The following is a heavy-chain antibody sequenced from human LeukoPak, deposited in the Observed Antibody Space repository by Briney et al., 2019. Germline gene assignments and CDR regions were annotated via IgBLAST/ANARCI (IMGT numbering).Heavy chain of an antibody. D-gene: IGHD3-10*02. Sequence: PGGSLRLSCAASGFTFSSYEMNWVRQAPGKGLAWVSYISSSGSTIYYAASVKGRFTISRDNDKNTLYLQMNSLRAEDTAVYYCAELGITMIGGVWGKGTTVTISS. CDR2: ISSSGSTI. CDR3: AELGITMIGGV. J-gene: IGHJ6*04. V-gene: IGHV3-48*03. CDR1: GFTFSSYE.